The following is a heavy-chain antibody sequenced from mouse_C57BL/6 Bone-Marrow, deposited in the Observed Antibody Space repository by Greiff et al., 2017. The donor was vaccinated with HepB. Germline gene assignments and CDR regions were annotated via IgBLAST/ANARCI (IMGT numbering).Heavy chain of an antibody. J-gene: IGHJ2*01. CDR1: GFTFSDYY. V-gene: IGHV5-12*01. CDR2: ISNGGGST. CDR3: ARQNYGSSYWYFDY. Sequence: EVMLVESGGGLVQPGGSLKLSCAASGFTFSDYYMYWVRQTPEKRLEWVAYISNGGGSTYYPDTVKGRFTISRDNAKNTLYLQMSRLKSEDTAMYYCARQNYGSSYWYFDYWGQGTTLTVSS. D-gene: IGHD1-1*01.